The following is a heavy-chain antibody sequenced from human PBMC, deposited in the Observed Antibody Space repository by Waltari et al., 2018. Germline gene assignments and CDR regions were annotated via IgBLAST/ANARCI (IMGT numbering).Heavy chain of an antibody. CDR3: LRSAAGKIFYYYYHMDV. V-gene: IGHV5-10-1*01. D-gene: IGHD6-13*01. CDR2: IEPSESYT. J-gene: IGHJ6*03. CDR1: GYDFTKYW. Sequence: EVQLVQSGAEVKKPGESLRISCKVSGYDFTKYWISWVRQMPGRGLEWMGRIEPSESYTNYSPSFQGHVTISADKSLSTAFLQWTSLKASDTAMYYCLRSAAGKIFYYYYHMDVWGKGTTVTVSS.